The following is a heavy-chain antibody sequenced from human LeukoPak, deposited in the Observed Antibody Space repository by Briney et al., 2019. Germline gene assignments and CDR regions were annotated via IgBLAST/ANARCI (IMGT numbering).Heavy chain of an antibody. J-gene: IGHJ6*03. CDR1: GDSISSGDYY. CDR3: ARDKLVRYFDWLLRDYYYMDV. CDR2: ISSSGST. D-gene: IGHD3-9*01. Sequence: SSETLSLTCSVSGDSISSGDYYWSWIRQPAGKGLEWIGRISSSGSTNYNPSLKSRVTISVDTSKNQFSLKLSSVTAADTAVYYCARDKLVRYFDWLLRDYYYMDVWGKGTTVTISS. V-gene: IGHV4-61*02.